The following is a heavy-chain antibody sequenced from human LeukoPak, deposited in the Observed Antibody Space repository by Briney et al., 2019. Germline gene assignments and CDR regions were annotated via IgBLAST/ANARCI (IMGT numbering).Heavy chain of an antibody. J-gene: IGHJ4*02. D-gene: IGHD4-17*01. CDR2: ISSNGGST. CDR3: ARAPYGDYEDY. CDR1: GFTFSSYA. V-gene: IGHV3-64*01. Sequence: GGSLRLSCAASGFTFSSYATHWVRQAPGKGLEYVSAISSNGGSTYYANSVKGRFTISRDNSKNTLYLQMGSLRAEDMAVYYCARAPYGDYEDYWGQGTLVTVSS.